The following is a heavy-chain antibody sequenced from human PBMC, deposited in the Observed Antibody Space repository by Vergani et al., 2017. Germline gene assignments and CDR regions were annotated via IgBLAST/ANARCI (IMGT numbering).Heavy chain of an antibody. CDR1: GYTFTSYY. D-gene: IGHD3-3*01. CDR2: INPNSGGT. V-gene: IGHV1-2*02. CDR3: ARAGGYYDFWSGYYGMNWFDP. Sequence: QVQLVQSGAEVKKPGASVKVSCKASGYTFTSYYMHWVRQAPGQGLEWMGWINPNSGGTNYAQKFQGRVTMTRDTSISTAYMELSRLRSDDTAVYYCARAGGYYDFWSGYYGMNWFDPWGQGTLVTVSS. J-gene: IGHJ5*02.